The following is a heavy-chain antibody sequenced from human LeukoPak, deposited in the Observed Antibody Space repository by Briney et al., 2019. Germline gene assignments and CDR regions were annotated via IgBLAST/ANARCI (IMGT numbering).Heavy chain of an antibody. D-gene: IGHD2-15*01. V-gene: IGHV6-1*01. CDR1: GDSVSNNIAT. CDR2: TYYRSKWYN. CDR3: ATSIGYCSGGSCEGNFDY. Sequence: SQTLSLTCAISGDSVSNNIATWNWIRQSPSRGLEWLGRTYYRSKWYNDYAVSVKSRITINPDTSKNQFSLQLNSVTPEDTAVYYCATSIGYCSGGSCEGNFDYWGQGTLVTVSS. J-gene: IGHJ4*02.